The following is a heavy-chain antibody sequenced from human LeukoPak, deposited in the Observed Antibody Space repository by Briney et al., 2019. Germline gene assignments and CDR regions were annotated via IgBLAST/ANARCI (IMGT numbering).Heavy chain of an antibody. CDR2: MYTTGSS. Sequence: SETLSLTCTVSGGSLNNYYWSWFRQPAGKGLEFIGRMYTTGSSTYNPSLGSRVTLSLDTSKNQFSLKLTFVTAADTAVYYCARGQTVGATALDYWGRGTLITASS. CDR3: ARGQTVGATALDY. J-gene: IGHJ4*02. V-gene: IGHV4-4*07. D-gene: IGHD1-26*01. CDR1: GGSLNNYY.